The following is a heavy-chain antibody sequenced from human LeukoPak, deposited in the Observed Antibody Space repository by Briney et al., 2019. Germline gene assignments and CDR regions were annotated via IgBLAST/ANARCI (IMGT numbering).Heavy chain of an antibody. V-gene: IGHV1-18*01. Sequence: AASVKVSCKASGYTFTSYGISWVRQAPGQGLEWMGWISAYNGNTNYAQKLQGRVTMTTDTSTSTAYMELRSLRSDDTAVYYCARDLYDFWSGYYHYWGQGTLVTVSS. J-gene: IGHJ4*02. CDR1: GYTFTSYG. CDR2: ISAYNGNT. CDR3: ARDLYDFWSGYYHY. D-gene: IGHD3-3*01.